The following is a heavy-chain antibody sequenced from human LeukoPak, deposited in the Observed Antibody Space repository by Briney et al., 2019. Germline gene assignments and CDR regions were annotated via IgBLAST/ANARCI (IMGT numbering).Heavy chain of an antibody. D-gene: IGHD6-13*01. J-gene: IGHJ5*02. CDR3: ASGKSSWPNWFDP. CDR2: IIPIFGTA. Sequence: SVKVSCKASGGTFSSYAISWVRQAPGQGLEWMGRIIPIFGTANYAQKFQGRVTITADESTSTAYMELSSLRSEDTAVYYCASGKSSWPNWFDPWGQGTLVTVSS. V-gene: IGHV1-69*15. CDR1: GGTFSSYA.